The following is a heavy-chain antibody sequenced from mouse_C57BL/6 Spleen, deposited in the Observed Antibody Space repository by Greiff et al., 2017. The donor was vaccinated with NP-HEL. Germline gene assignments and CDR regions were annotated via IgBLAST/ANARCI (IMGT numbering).Heavy chain of an antibody. CDR1: GFNIKDYY. D-gene: IGHD3-3*01. J-gene: IGHJ2*01. CDR3: AGGDVEDY. V-gene: IGHV14-2*01. CDR2: IDPEDGEN. Sequence: VQLQQSGAELVKPGASVKLSCTASGFNIKDYYMHWVKQRTEQGLEWIGRIDPEDGENKYAPKFQGKATITADTPYNTAYLQLSSLTSEDTAVYYSAGGDVEDYWGQGTTLTVSS.